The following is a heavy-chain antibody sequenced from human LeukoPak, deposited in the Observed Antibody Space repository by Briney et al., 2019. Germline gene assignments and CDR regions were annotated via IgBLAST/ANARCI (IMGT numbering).Heavy chain of an antibody. J-gene: IGHJ4*02. V-gene: IGHV5-51*01. D-gene: IGHD4-17*01. CDR2: ISPDDSEI. CDR1: GYSFTTYW. Sequence: GESLKISCKGSGYSFTTYWIAWVRQMPGRGLEWMGIISPDDSEIRYSPSFQGQVTISVDKSVSTTYLQWSSLKASDSAMYYCARPMGTYGDYDYWGQGTLVTVSS. CDR3: ARPMGTYGDYDY.